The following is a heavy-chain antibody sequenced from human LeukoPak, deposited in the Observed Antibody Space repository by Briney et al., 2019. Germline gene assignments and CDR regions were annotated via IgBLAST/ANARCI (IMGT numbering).Heavy chain of an antibody. J-gene: IGHJ5*02. CDR1: GFTFRNNA. V-gene: IGHV3-23*01. D-gene: IGHD4-17*01. CDR2: ISASGRST. CDR3: ATHYGDYVNWFDP. Sequence: GGSLRLSCAASGFTFRNNAMSWVRQAPGQGLEWVSSISASGRSTLYADSVKGRFTIYRDNSKSTLSLQMNSLRAEDTALYYCATHYGDYVNWFDPWGQGTLVIVSS.